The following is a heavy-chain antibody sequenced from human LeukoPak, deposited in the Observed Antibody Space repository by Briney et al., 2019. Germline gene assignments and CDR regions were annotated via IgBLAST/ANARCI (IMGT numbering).Heavy chain of an antibody. CDR1: GGSISSGGYS. J-gene: IGHJ5*02. Sequence: PSETLSLTCAVSGGSISSGGYSWSWIRQPPGKGLEWIGYIYHSGSTYYNPSLKSRVTISVDRSKNQFSLKLSSVTAADTAVYYCARERVDYDILTGWFDPWGQGTLVTVSS. V-gene: IGHV4-30-2*01. CDR3: ARERVDYDILTGWFDP. D-gene: IGHD3-9*01. CDR2: IYHSGST.